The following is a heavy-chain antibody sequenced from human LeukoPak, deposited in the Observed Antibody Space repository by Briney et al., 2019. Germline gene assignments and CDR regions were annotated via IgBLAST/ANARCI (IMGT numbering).Heavy chain of an antibody. CDR1: GISVRGSY. J-gene: IGHJ4*02. V-gene: IGHV3-53*01. CDR2: IYSGDRT. Sequence: GGSLRLSCEVSGISVRGSYMSWVRQAPGKELEWVSVIYSGDRTYYAESVKGRFTISRDTSKNTLYLQMNNLRTDDTARYYCTRDLTGTTWSENDYWGQGTLVTISS. CDR3: TRDLTGTTWSENDY. D-gene: IGHD6-13*01.